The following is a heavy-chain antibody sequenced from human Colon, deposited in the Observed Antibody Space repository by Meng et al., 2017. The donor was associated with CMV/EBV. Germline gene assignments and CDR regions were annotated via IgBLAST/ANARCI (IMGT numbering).Heavy chain of an antibody. V-gene: IGHV1-69*04. CDR3: ARDVFWGSSSTYFDY. CDR1: GGTFRSYS. D-gene: IGHD3-16*01. J-gene: IGHJ4*02. CDR2: ISPALGIA. Sequence: SVTVPCKASGGTFRSYSISWLRQAPGQGLEWMGRISPALGIASYAQKFPDRVTITADISTSTAYMELTTLRSDDTAVYYCARDVFWGSSSTYFDYWGQGTLVTVSS.